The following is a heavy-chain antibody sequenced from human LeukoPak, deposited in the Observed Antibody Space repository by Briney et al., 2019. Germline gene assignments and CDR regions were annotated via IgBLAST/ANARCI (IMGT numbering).Heavy chain of an antibody. D-gene: IGHD5-18*01. CDR1: GGSFSGYY. CDR2: MNHSGST. Sequence: MPSETLSLTCAVWGGSFSGYYWSWIRQPPGKELEWIGEMNHSGSTNYNPSLKSRVTISVDTSKTQFSLQLSSVTAADTAVYYCARGRTRRGYSYGYNPHTFDYWGQGTLVTVSS. V-gene: IGHV4-34*01. J-gene: IGHJ4*02. CDR3: ARGRTRRGYSYGYNPHTFDY.